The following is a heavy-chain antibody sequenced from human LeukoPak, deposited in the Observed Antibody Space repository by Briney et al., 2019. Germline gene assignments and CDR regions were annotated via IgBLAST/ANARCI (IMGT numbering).Heavy chain of an antibody. CDR2: IRSKGNSYAT. CDR3: ARVLRAVAGIEGIDY. D-gene: IGHD6-19*01. CDR1: GFTFSGSA. Sequence: GGSLRLSCAASGFTFSGSAMHWVRQASGKGLEWVGRIRSKGNSYATAYAASVKGRFTISRDDSKNTAYLQMNSLKTEDTAVYYCARVLRAVAGIEGIDYWGQGTLVTVSS. J-gene: IGHJ4*02. V-gene: IGHV3-73*01.